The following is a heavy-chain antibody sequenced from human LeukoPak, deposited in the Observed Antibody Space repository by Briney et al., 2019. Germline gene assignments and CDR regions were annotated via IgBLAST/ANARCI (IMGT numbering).Heavy chain of an antibody. CDR2: ISGSGGST. CDR3: ANTLPYYYDSSGYYPLDY. D-gene: IGHD3-22*01. CDR1: GFTFSSYA. Sequence: GGSLRLSCAASGFTFSSYAMSWARQAPGKGLEWVSAISGSGGSTYYADSVKGRFTISRDNSKNTLYLQMNSLRAEDTAVYYCANTLPYYYDSSGYYPLDYWGQGTLVTVSS. J-gene: IGHJ4*02. V-gene: IGHV3-23*01.